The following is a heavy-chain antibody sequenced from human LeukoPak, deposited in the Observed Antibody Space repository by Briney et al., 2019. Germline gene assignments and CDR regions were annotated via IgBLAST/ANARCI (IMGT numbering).Heavy chain of an antibody. D-gene: IGHD6-6*01. CDR2: ITGSGDST. V-gene: IGHV3-23*01. CDR1: GFTFSSNA. CDR3: GKERYGSSSVVDY. J-gene: IGHJ4*01. Sequence: PGGSLRLSCAASGFTFSSNAMNWVRQAPGKGLEWVPGITGSGDSTYYADSVKGRFTISRDNSKNTVYLQMNSLRVEDTAVYHCGKERYGSSSVVDYWGHGTLVTVSS.